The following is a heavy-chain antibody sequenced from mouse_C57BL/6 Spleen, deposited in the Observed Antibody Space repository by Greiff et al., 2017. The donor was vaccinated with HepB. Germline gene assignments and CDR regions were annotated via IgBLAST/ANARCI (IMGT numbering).Heavy chain of an antibody. CDR1: GYTFTSYW. CDR2: IHPNSGST. D-gene: IGHD1-1*01. CDR3: ARPYGSIYWYFDV. J-gene: IGHJ1*03. V-gene: IGHV1-64*01. Sequence: QVQLKQPGAELVKPGASVKLSCKASGYTFTSYWMHWVKQRPGQGLEWIGMIHPNSGSTNYNEKFKSKATLTVDKSSSTAYMQLSSLTSEDSAVYYCARPYGSIYWYFDVWGTGTTVTVSS.